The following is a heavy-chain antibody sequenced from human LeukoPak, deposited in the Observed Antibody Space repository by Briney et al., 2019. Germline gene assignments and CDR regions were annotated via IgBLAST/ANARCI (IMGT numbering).Heavy chain of an antibody. J-gene: IGHJ3*02. D-gene: IGHD3-3*01. Sequence: GRSLRLSCAASGFTFSSYAMHWVRQAPGKGLEWVSYISSSGSTIYYADSVKGRFTISRDNAKNSLYLQMNSLRAEDTAVYYCASLNYYDFWSGYYLGAFDIWGQGTMVTVSS. CDR3: ASLNYYDFWSGYYLGAFDI. CDR1: GFTFSSYA. CDR2: ISSSGSTI. V-gene: IGHV3-48*04.